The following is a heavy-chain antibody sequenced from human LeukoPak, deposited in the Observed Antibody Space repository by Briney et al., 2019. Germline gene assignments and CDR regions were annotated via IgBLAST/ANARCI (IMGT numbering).Heavy chain of an antibody. CDR1: GFTFSSYS. Sequence: PGGSLTLSCAASGFTFSSYSVNWVRQAPGKGLEWVSSISPSGRYMYYAVSLQGRFTISRDNAKNSLSLQMSSLRAEDTAVYYCVRDSYYHSSGSYYPDAFDIWGQGTMVTVSS. CDR2: ISPSGRYM. V-gene: IGHV3-21*06. J-gene: IGHJ3*02. D-gene: IGHD3-22*01. CDR3: VRDSYYHSSGSYYPDAFDI.